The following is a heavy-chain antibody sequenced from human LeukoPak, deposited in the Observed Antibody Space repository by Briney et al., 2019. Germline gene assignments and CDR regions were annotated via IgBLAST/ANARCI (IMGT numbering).Heavy chain of an antibody. J-gene: IGHJ4*02. CDR3: ARDSPRYSSGWTPFDY. V-gene: IGHV3-21*01. CDR1: GFTFSSYS. CDR2: ISSSSSYI. Sequence: PGGSLRLSCAASGFTFSSYSMNWVRQAPGKGLEWVSSISSSSSYIYYADSVKGRFTISRDNAKNSLYLQMNSLRAEDTAVYYCARDSPRYSSGWTPFDYWGQGTLVTVSS. D-gene: IGHD6-19*01.